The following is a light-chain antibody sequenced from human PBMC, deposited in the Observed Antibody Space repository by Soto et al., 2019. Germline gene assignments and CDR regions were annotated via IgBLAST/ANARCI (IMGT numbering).Light chain of an antibody. J-gene: IGKJ5*01. CDR2: AAS. Sequence: EIVLTQSPAALAVSPGERATRFCRARQGISSLLAWYQQKPPQAPTLLLYAASTRADGIAPRFSGSGSGTAFTLTTSSLQYEDFAISYCQQYYDWPITFGQGTQLEIK. CDR1: QGISSL. V-gene: IGKV3-15*01. CDR3: QQYYDWPIT.